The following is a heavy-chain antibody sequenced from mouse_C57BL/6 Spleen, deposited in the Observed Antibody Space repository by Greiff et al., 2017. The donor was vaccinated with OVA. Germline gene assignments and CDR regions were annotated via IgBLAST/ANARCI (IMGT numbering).Heavy chain of an antibody. J-gene: IGHJ2*01. Sequence: EVHLVESEGGLVQPGSSMKLSCTASGFTFSDYYMAWVRQVPEKGLEWVANINYDGSSTYYLDSLKSRFIISRDNAKNILYLQMSSLKSEDTATYYCARGAYGLYYFDYWGQGTTLTVSS. CDR2: INYDGSST. V-gene: IGHV5-16*01. CDR1: GFTFSDYY. D-gene: IGHD6-5*01. CDR3: ARGAYGLYYFDY.